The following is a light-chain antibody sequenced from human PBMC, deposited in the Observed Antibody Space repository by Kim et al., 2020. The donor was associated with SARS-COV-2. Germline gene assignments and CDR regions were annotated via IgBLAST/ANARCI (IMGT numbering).Light chain of an antibody. CDR3: QQTHSFPLT. CDR2: EAS. Sequence: ASVGDRVTITCRASQDISSWLGWYQQKPGKAPKVLIYEASNLQSGVPSRFSGSGSGTDFTLTTNSLQPEDFATYYCQQTHSFPLTFGGGTKVDIK. J-gene: IGKJ4*01. CDR1: QDISSW. V-gene: IGKV1D-12*01.